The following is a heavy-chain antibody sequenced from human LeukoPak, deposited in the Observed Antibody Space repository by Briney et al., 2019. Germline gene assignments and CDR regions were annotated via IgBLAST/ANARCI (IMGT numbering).Heavy chain of an antibody. V-gene: IGHV3-30*18. J-gene: IGHJ4*02. Sequence: GGSLRLSCAASGFAFSSYGMHWVRQAPGKGLEWVAVISYDGSYKFYADSVKGRFTISRDNSKSTLYLQMNSLRAEDTAVYYCAKDRYSGLNTIDYWGQGTLVTVSS. D-gene: IGHD6-13*01. CDR1: GFAFSSYG. CDR3: AKDRYSGLNTIDY. CDR2: ISYDGSYK.